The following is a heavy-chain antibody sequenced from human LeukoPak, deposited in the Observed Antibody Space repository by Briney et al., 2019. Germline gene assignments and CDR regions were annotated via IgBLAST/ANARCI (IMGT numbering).Heavy chain of an antibody. Sequence: PGGSLRLSCVVSGISLSNYAMTWVRQAPGKGLEWVSYISERGGSTTYADSVKGRFTISRDISLNTLYLQMNNLRAEDTAVYFCAKRGVVIRGLLVIGYHQEAYHYDFWGQGVLVTVSS. D-gene: IGHD3-10*01. V-gene: IGHV3-23*01. CDR1: GISLSNYA. CDR3: AKRGVVIRGLLVIGYHQEAYHYDF. J-gene: IGHJ4*02. CDR2: ISERGGST.